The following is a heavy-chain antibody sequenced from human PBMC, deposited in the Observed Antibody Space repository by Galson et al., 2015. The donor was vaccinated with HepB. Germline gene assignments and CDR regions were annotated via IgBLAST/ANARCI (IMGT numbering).Heavy chain of an antibody. V-gene: IGHV5-51*01. D-gene: IGHD6-13*01. J-gene: IGHJ4*02. Sequence: QSGAEVKKPGESLKISCKVSGYIFTSYWIAWVRQMPGQGLEWMGIISPTDSDTRYSPSFQGQVTISADKSVSTAYLQWSSLRASDTAMYYCARRSSAYYFDFWGLGTRVTVSS. CDR3: ARRSSAYYFDF. CDR1: GYIFTSYW. CDR2: ISPTDSDT.